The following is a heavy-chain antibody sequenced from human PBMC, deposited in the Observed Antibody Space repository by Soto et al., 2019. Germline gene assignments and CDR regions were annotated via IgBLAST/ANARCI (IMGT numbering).Heavy chain of an antibody. D-gene: IGHD6-13*01. CDR1: GFTFNTYS. J-gene: IGHJ4*02. CDR3: ALDEKQLACFXY. V-gene: IGHV3-48*01. CDR2: ISSGSRTI. Sequence: GGSLRLSCAASGFTFNTYSMNWVRHAPGKGLEWVSYISSGSRTIYYADSVKGRFTISRDNAENSLYLQMNSLRAEDTAVYYCALDEKQLACFXYWGQGTLFTVSS.